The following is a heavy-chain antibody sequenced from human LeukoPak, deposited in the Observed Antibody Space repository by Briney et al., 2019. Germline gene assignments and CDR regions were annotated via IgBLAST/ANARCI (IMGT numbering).Heavy chain of an antibody. J-gene: IGHJ3*01. D-gene: IGHD2-8*02. CDR1: GFTFSIYW. CDR3: ARDAQGTTGLAFDL. V-gene: IGHV3-7*01. CDR2: IKHDGSER. Sequence: GGSLRLSCAASGFTFSIYWMNWVRQTPGKGLEWVAIIKHDGSERFYVDSVKGRFTVSRDNAKNSLYMQMNSLRAEDSAVYYYARDAQGTTGLAFDLWGQGTMVTVSS.